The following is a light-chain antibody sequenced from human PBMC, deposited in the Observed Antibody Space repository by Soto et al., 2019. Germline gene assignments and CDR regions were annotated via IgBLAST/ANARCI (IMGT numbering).Light chain of an antibody. V-gene: IGKV1-27*01. CDR3: QHYPRPPFT. CDR2: AAS. CDR1: QGISNY. Sequence: DIQMTQSPSSLSAFVGDSVTFTCRASQGISNYLAWYHQKPGKVPKLLVYAASTLQSGVPSRFSGSGSGTEFTLTIRSLQPEDVGTYYCQHYPRPPFTFGHGTKLEIK. J-gene: IGKJ3*01.